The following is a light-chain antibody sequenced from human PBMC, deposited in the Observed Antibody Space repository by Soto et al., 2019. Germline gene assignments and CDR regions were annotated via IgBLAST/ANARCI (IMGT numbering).Light chain of an antibody. V-gene: IGKV1-9*01. CDR2: AAS. CDR3: QQLFDSPIP. Sequence: GESVTITCRASQVISTSLAWYQVKPGEAPKLLIYAASTLESGVPSRFSATVSGTEFSLTITSPQPEDFATYYCQQLFDSPIPSGQPTRLEI. CDR1: QVISTS. J-gene: IGKJ5*01.